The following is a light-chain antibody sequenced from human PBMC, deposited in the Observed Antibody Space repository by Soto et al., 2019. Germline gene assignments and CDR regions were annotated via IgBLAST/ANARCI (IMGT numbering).Light chain of an antibody. Sequence: ELTQPPSVSVAPGQTARITCGGDNIGSKGVHWYQQKPGQAPVLVVYDDSDRPSGIPERFSGSNSGNTATLTISKVEAGDEADYHCQVWDSSTDHNYVFGTGTKV. CDR2: DDS. CDR3: QVWDSSTDHNYV. CDR1: NIGSKG. V-gene: IGLV3-21*02. J-gene: IGLJ1*01.